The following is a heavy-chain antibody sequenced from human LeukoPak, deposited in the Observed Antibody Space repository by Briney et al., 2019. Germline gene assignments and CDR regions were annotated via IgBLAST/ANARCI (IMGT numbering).Heavy chain of an antibody. Sequence: NPSETLSLTCTVSGGSISSYYWSWIRQPAGKGLEWIGRIYTSGSTNYNPSLKSLVTMSVDTSNNLFSLKLSSVTAADTAVYYCARDWDPWWYFDLWGRGTLVTVSS. CDR1: GGSISSYY. V-gene: IGHV4-4*07. J-gene: IGHJ2*01. CDR3: ARDWDPWWYFDL. D-gene: IGHD1-26*01. CDR2: IYTSGST.